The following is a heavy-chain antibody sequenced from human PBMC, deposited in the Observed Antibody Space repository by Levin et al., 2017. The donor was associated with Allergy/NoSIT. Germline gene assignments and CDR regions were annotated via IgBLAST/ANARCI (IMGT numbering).Heavy chain of an antibody. CDR3: AKGEGRYYYYGMDV. CDR1: GFTFDDYA. D-gene: IGHD2-15*01. J-gene: IGHJ6*02. Sequence: SCAASGFTFDDYAMHWVRQAPGKGLEWVSGISWNSGSIGYADSVKGRFTISRDNAKNSLYLQMNSLRAEDTALYYCAKGEGRYYYYGMDVWGQGTTVTVSS. V-gene: IGHV3-9*01. CDR2: ISWNSGSI.